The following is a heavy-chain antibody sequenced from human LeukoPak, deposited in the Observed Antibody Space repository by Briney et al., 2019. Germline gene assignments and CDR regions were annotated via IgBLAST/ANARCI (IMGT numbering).Heavy chain of an antibody. CDR3: ARDVVVVPAAISHDAFDI. V-gene: IGHV1-2*02. Sequence: ASVKVSCKASGYTFTGYYTHWVRQAPGQGLEWMGWINPNSGGTNYAQKFQGRVTMTRDTSISTAYMELSRLRSDDTAVYYCARDVVVVPAAISHDAFDIWGQGTMVTVSS. CDR2: INPNSGGT. J-gene: IGHJ3*02. CDR1: GYTFTGYY. D-gene: IGHD2-2*01.